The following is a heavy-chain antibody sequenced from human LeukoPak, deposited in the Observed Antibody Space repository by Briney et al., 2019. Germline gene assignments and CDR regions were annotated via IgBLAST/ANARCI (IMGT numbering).Heavy chain of an antibody. CDR2: RYYSGIT. Sequence: PAGTLSLTCTVSGFSIGNSSYYWGWIRQPPGKGRVCIGNRYYSGITYYNSALKSRVTISVNASNNQYSQKLSSVTADNTALYYWARGWYIVVVPAALDWYFDLWGRGTLVTVSS. CDR3: ARGWYIVVVPAALDWYFDL. J-gene: IGHJ2*01. CDR1: GFSIGNSSYY. D-gene: IGHD2-2*01. V-gene: IGHV4-39*07.